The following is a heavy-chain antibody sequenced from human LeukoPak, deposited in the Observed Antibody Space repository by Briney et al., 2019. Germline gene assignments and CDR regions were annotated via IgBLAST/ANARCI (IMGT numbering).Heavy chain of an antibody. Sequence: SETLSLTCTVSGYSISSGFYWGWIRQPPGKGLEWIGSIYSSGSTYYNPSLKSRVTISVDTSKNQFSLKLSSVTAADTAVYYCARNNFQDWLYYYDSSGAFDYWGQGTLVTVSS. CDR3: ARNNFQDWLYYYDSSGAFDY. V-gene: IGHV4-38-2*02. CDR1: GYSISSGFY. J-gene: IGHJ4*02. D-gene: IGHD3-22*01. CDR2: IYSSGST.